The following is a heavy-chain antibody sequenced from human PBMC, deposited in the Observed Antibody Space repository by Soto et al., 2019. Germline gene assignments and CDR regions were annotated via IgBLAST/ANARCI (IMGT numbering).Heavy chain of an antibody. CDR2: ISYDGSNK. V-gene: IGHV3-30*18. CDR1: GFTFSSYG. CDR3: AKSLPDHFWSGYSPEPDY. Sequence: QVQLVESGGGVVQPGRSLRLSCAASGFTFSSYGMHWVRQAPGKGLEWVAVISYDGSNKYYADSVKGRFTISRDNSKNTLYLQMNSLRAEDTAVYYCAKSLPDHFWSGYSPEPDYWGQGTLVTVSS. D-gene: IGHD3-3*02. J-gene: IGHJ4*02.